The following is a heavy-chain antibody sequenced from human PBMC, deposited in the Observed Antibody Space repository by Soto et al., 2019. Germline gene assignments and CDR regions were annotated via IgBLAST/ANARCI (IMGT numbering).Heavy chain of an antibody. D-gene: IGHD2-2*01. CDR1: GYTFTSYG. J-gene: IGHJ5*01. CDR3: ASKSISCSSTSCSQFPGLINADGFDA. CDR2: ISAYNGNT. Sequence: ASVKVSCKASGYTFTSYGISWVRQAPGQGLEWMGWISAYNGNTNYAQKLQGRVTMTTDTSTSTAYMELRSLRSDDTAVYYCASKSISCSSTSCSQFPGLINADGFDAWGQGTTVTVSS. V-gene: IGHV1-18*01.